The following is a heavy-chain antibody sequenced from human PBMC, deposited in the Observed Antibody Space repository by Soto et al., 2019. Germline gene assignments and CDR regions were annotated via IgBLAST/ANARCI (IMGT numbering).Heavy chain of an antibody. CDR3: AGGIAAAGPGPVDY. V-gene: IGHV3-53*01. D-gene: IGHD6-13*01. J-gene: IGHJ4*02. CDR1: GLTVSSNY. CDR2: IYSGGST. Sequence: GSLRLSFAASGLTVSSNYMSLVRQAPGKGLEWVSVIYSGGSTHYADSVKGRFTISRDNSKNTLYLRMNSLRAEDTAVYYCAGGIAAAGPGPVDYWGQGTLVTVYS.